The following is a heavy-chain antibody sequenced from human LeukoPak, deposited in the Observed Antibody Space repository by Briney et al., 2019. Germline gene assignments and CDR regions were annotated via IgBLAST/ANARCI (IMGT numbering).Heavy chain of an antibody. Sequence: GGSLRLSCAASGFTFSGSAIHWVRQASGKGLEWVGRIRSKANSYATAYGVSVKGRFTISRDDSKNTAYLQMNSLKTEDTAVYYCTRLRGSGYGSGINGGFDPWGQGILVTVSS. CDR3: TRLRGSGYGSGINGGFDP. D-gene: IGHD6-19*01. CDR2: IRSKANSYAT. CDR1: GFTFSGSA. J-gene: IGHJ5*02. V-gene: IGHV3-73*01.